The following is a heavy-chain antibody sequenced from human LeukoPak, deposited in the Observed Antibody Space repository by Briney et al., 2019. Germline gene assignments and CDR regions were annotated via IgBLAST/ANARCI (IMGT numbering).Heavy chain of an antibody. CDR2: IKQDGSEK. V-gene: IGHV3-7*01. J-gene: IGHJ4*02. D-gene: IGHD3-22*01. Sequence: GGSLRLSCAASGFTFSSYWMSWVRQAPGKGLEWVANIKQDGSEKYYVDSVKGRFTISRDNAKNSLYLQMNGLRAEDTAVYYCARDSGRSGYLASYFDYWGQGTLVTVSS. CDR1: GFTFSSYW. CDR3: ARDSGRSGYLASYFDY.